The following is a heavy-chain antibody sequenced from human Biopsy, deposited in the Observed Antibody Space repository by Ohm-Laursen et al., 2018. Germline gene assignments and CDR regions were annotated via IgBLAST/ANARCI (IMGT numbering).Heavy chain of an antibody. Sequence: SLRLSCAASGFTFDDYAMHWVRQAPGKGLEWVSGISWHSGSRGYADSVKGRFTISRDNAKKLLYLQMNSLRAEDTALYYCAKDVRVKVQLDGMDVWGQGTTFTVSS. CDR1: GFTFDDYA. J-gene: IGHJ6*02. CDR2: ISWHSGSR. D-gene: IGHD1-1*01. CDR3: AKDVRVKVQLDGMDV. V-gene: IGHV3-9*01.